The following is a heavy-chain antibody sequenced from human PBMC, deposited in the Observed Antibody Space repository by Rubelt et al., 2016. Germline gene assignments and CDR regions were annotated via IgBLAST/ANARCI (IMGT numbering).Heavy chain of an antibody. CDR1: GFTVSINY. V-gene: IGHV3-53*04. CDR2: IYSGGTT. J-gene: IGHJ4*02. Sequence: EMQLVESGGGLVQPGGSLRLSCAASGFTVSINYITWVRQAPGKGLEWVSVIYSGGTTFYADSVKGRFTISRHNSNNTVYLQMNSLRAEDTAVYYCARGGDYGDYWGQGTLVTVSS. CDR3: ARGGDYGDY.